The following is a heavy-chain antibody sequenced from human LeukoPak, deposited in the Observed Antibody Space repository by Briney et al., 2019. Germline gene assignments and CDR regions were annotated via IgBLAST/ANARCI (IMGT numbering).Heavy chain of an antibody. D-gene: IGHD3-10*01. CDR3: ATDLRRESPMDY. V-gene: IGHV1-24*01. CDR2: FDPEDGET. Sequence: ASVKVSCKVSGYTLTELSMHWVRQAPGKGLEWMGGFDPEDGETIYAQKFQGRVTMTEDTSTDTAYMELGSLRSEDTAVYYCATDLRRESPMDYWGQGTLVTVSS. CDR1: GYTLTELS. J-gene: IGHJ4*02.